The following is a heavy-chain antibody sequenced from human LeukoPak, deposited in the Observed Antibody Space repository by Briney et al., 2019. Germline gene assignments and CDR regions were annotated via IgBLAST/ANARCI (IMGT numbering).Heavy chain of an antibody. CDR3: ARGGTSGYSSSLHFWGGNYYFDY. CDR2: IKQDGNEK. CDR1: GFTFTNYW. V-gene: IGHV3-7*01. Sequence: QSGGSLRLSCAASGFTFTNYWMSWVRQAPGRGLEWVANIKQDGNEKYYVDSVRGRFTITRDNAKNSLYLQMNSLRAEDTAVYYCARGGTSGYSSSLHFWGGNYYFDYWGQGTLVTVSS. J-gene: IGHJ4*02. D-gene: IGHD6-13*01.